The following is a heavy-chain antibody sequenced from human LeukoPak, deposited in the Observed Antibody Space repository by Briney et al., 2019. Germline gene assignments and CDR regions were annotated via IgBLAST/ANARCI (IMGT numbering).Heavy chain of an antibody. V-gene: IGHV3-33*01. CDR2: IWYDGSNK. Sequence: GGSLRLSCAASGFTFSSYGMHWVRQAPGKGLEWVAVIWYDGSNKYYADSVKGRFTISRDNSKNTLYLQMNSLRAEDTAVYYCAREADFWSGYYTLLGYYYYGMDVWGQGTTVTVSS. CDR1: GFTFSSYG. J-gene: IGHJ6*02. CDR3: AREADFWSGYYTLLGYYYYGMDV. D-gene: IGHD3-3*01.